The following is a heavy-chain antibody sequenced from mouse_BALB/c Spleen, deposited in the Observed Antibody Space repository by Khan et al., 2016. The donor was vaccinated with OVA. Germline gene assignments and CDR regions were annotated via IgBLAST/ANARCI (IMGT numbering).Heavy chain of an antibody. V-gene: IGHV14-1*02. CDR1: GFNFKDYY. J-gene: IGHJ3*01. CDR3: ARDGYTPWFAY. D-gene: IGHD2-3*01. Sequence: VQLQQSGAELVRPGALVNMSCKASGFNFKDYYMHWVKQRPEQGLVWLGRIEPENGNTIYEPQFQGKASITSATSSNTAYMQLRSLTSEDHAVFCGARDGYTPWFAYWGQGTLVTVSA. CDR2: IEPENGNT.